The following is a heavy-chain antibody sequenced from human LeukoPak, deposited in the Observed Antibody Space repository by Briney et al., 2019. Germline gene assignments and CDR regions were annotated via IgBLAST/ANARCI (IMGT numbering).Heavy chain of an antibody. Sequence: PSETLSLTCTVSGGSISSYYWSWIRQPPGKGLEWIGYIYYSGSTNYNPSLKSRVTISVDTSKNQFSLKLSSVTAADTAVYYSARLVARGSNWFDPWGQGTLVTVSS. CDR3: ARLVARGSNWFDP. V-gene: IGHV4-59*08. D-gene: IGHD2-15*01. J-gene: IGHJ5*02. CDR1: GGSISSYY. CDR2: IYYSGST.